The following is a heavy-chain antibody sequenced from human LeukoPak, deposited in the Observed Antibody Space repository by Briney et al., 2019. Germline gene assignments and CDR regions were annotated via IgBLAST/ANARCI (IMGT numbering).Heavy chain of an antibody. Sequence: GGSLRLSCVGSGYTFSAYGMSWVRQAPGKGLESVSSISGSDGATSYADSVKGRFTISRDNAKNTLYLQMNSLRAEDTAVYDCAKDMRGVGLLPRAYYVDSWGQGTLVTVSS. CDR1: GYTFSAYG. CDR3: AKDMRGVGLLPRAYYVDS. J-gene: IGHJ4*02. D-gene: IGHD3/OR15-3a*01. V-gene: IGHV3-23*01. CDR2: ISGSDGAT.